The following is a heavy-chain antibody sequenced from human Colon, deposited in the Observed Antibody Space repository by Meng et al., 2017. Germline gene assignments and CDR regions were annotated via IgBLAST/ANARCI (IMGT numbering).Heavy chain of an antibody. V-gene: IGHV1-18*01. CDR1: GYTFTTYG. CDR3: ARTAMLDS. D-gene: IGHD2-2*01. J-gene: IGHJ5*01. Sequence: QVQLVQSGAEVKKPGASVKVSCKASGYTFTTYGISWMRQAPGQGLEWMGWISTYDDNTNYVEKFRGRVTMTTDTSTNTAYMELRSLRSDDTAVYYCARTAMLDSWGQGTLVTVSS. CDR2: ISTYDDNT.